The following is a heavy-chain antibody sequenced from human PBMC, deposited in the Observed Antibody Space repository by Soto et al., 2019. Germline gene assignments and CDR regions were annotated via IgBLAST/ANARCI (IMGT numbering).Heavy chain of an antibody. J-gene: IGHJ6*02. Sequence: ASVKVSCKASGYTFTSYGISWVRQAPGQGLEWMGWISAYNGNTDYAQKLQGRVTMTTDTSTSTAYMELRSLRSDDTAVYYCAREKGVVRDIFYYYYGMDVWGQGTTVTVSS. CDR2: ISAYNGNT. D-gene: IGHD2-2*01. V-gene: IGHV1-18*04. CDR1: GYTFTSYG. CDR3: AREKGVVRDIFYYYYGMDV.